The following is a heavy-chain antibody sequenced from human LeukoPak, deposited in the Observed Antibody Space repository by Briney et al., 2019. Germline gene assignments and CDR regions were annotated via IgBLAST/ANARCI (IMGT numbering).Heavy chain of an antibody. CDR2: IIPIFSTT. CDR3: ARRYCTNGVCYHDRGAFDI. CDR1: GYTFTSYD. D-gene: IGHD2-8*01. J-gene: IGHJ3*02. V-gene: IGHV1-69*06. Sequence: SVKVSCKASGYTFTSYDISWVRQAPGQGLEWMGEIIPIFSTTNYAQKFQGRVTITADKSTSTAYMELSSLRSEDTAMYYCARRYCTNGVCYHDRGAFDIWGQGTMVTVSS.